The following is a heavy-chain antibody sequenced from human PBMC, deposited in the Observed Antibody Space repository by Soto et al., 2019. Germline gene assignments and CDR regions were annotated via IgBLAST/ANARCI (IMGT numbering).Heavy chain of an antibody. D-gene: IGHD1-26*01. CDR3: AKGGMLGAPYYYYYGMDV. J-gene: IGHJ6*02. Sequence: GGSLRLSCAASGFTFSSYAMGWVRQAPGKGLEWVSAISGSGGSTYYADSVKGRFTISRDNSKNTLYLQMNSLRAEDTAVYYCAKGGMLGAPYYYYYGMDVWGQGTTVTVSS. V-gene: IGHV3-23*01. CDR1: GFTFSSYA. CDR2: ISGSGGST.